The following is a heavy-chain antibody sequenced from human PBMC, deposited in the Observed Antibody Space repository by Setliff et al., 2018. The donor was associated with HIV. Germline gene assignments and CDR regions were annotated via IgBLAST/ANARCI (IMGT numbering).Heavy chain of an antibody. J-gene: IGHJ6*03. V-gene: IGHV4-34*01. CDR1: GGSFTHDY. D-gene: IGHD2-8*01. CDR2: IDHTGRT. Sequence: SETLSLTCADSGGSFTHDYWTWIRQAPGKGLEWIGEIDHTGRTDYSPSLESRVTMSVDTSKNQFSLKLSSVTAADTAVYYCARDNGDYYYYYMDVWGKGTTVTVSS. CDR3: ARDNGDYYYYYMDV.